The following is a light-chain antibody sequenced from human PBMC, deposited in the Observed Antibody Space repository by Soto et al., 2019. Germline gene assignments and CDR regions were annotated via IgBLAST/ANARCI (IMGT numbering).Light chain of an antibody. CDR1: QSVRTSY. CDR2: GAS. CDR3: HHYGSSLGT. J-gene: IGKJ1*01. Sequence: EIVLTQSPGTLSLSPGERATLSCRASQSVRTSYLAWYQQKPGQPPRLLIYGASSRATAIPDRFSGSGSGTDFTLTISRLEPEDFAVYYFHHYGSSLGTFGQGTQVEIK. V-gene: IGKV3-20*01.